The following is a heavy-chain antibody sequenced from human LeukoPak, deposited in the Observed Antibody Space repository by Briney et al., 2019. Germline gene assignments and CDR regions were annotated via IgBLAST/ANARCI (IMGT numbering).Heavy chain of an antibody. CDR3: AKDLGRYRNNYFDY. V-gene: IGHV3-23*01. CDR2: ISGSGGGT. CDR1: GFTFNSYA. Sequence: GGSLRLSCAASGFTFNSYAMNWVRQAPEKGLEWVATISGSGGGTYYADSVKGRFTISRDDSKNTLYLQMNSLRAEDTAVYYCAKDLGRYRNNYFDYWGQGTLVTVSS. J-gene: IGHJ4*02. D-gene: IGHD1-26*01.